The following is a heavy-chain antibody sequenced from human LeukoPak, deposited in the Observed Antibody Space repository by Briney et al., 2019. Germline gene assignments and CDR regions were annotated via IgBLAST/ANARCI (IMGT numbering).Heavy chain of an antibody. V-gene: IGHV5-51*01. J-gene: IGHJ4*02. D-gene: IGHD4-23*01. CDR3: ARQYDYGGNSIDY. CDR1: GYGFTNYC. CDR2: IYPGDSDT. Sequence: GVSLKISCKASGYGFTNYCIGWVRQMPGKGLEWMGIIYPGDSDTRYSPSFQGQVTISADKSISTAYLQWSSLKASDTAMYYCARQYDYGGNSIDYWGQGTLVTVSS.